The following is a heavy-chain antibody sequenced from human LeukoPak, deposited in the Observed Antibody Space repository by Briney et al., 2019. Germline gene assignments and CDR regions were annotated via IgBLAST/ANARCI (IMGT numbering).Heavy chain of an antibody. D-gene: IGHD3-10*01. CDR3: ARARGVYGSGPTVGFDAFDI. CDR1: GFTFTSYS. V-gene: IGHV3-21*01. CDR2: ISSSSSYI. J-gene: IGHJ3*02. Sequence: PGRSLRLSCAASGFTFTSYSMNWVRQAPGKGLEWVSSISSSSSYIYYADSVKGRFTISRDNAKNSLYLQMNSLRAEDTAVYYCARARGVYGSGPTVGFDAFDIWGQGTMVTVSS.